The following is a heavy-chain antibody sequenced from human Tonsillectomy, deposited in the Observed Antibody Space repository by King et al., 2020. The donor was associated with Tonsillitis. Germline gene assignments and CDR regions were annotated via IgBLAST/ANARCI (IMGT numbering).Heavy chain of an antibody. J-gene: IGHJ6*02. CDR3: ARRPHKVMAYYAMDV. CDR1: GFTFSSYW. V-gene: IGHV3-74*01. CDR2: INSDGSNT. D-gene: IGHD3-16*01. Sequence: VQLVESGGGLVQPGGSLRLSCAASGFTFSSYWMHWVRQAPGKGLVWVSRINSDGSNTSYADSVKGRFTVSRDNAKNTLYLQMTSLRADDTAVYYCARRPHKVMAYYAMDVWGQGTTVTVPS.